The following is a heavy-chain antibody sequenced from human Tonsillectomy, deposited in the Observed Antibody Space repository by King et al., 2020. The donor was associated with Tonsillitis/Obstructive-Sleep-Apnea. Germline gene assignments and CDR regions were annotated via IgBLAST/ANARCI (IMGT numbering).Heavy chain of an antibody. J-gene: IGHJ5*02. CDR3: ARDSCSSTSCSFGWFDP. V-gene: IGHV3-11*05. CDR1: GFTFSDYY. Sequence: VQLVESGGGLVKPGGSLRLSCAASGFTFSDYYMSWIRQAPGKGLEWVSYISSSSSYTNYADSVKGRFTISRDNAKNSLYLQINSLRAEDTAVYYCARDSCSSTSCSFGWFDPWGQGTLVTVSS. CDR2: ISSSSSYT. D-gene: IGHD2-2*01.